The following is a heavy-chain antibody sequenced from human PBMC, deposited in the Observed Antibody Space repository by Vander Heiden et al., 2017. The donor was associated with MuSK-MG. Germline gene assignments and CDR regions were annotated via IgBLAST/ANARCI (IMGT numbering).Heavy chain of an antibody. V-gene: IGHV2-26*02. Sequence: QVTLKESGPVLVKPTETLTLTCTVSGFSLSNVRMGVSWVRQSPGKALEWLALIFSHDDKSDCISLMSRLTISKDTSKRQVVLTLPNLDPVDTATYYCALILGGYGMDVWIQGTPVTVYS. CDR3: ALILGGYGMDV. J-gene: IGHJ6*02. D-gene: IGHD3-16*01. CDR1: GFSLSNVRMG. CDR2: IFSHDDK.